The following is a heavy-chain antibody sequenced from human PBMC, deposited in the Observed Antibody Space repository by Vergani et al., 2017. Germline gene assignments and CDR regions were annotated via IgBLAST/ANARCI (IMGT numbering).Heavy chain of an antibody. D-gene: IGHD3-22*01. Sequence: EVQLVQSGAEVKKPGESLKISCKGSGYSFTSYWIGWVRQMPGKGLEWMGIIYPGDSDTRYSPSFQGQVTISADKSISTAYLQWSSLKDSDTAMYYCARLGYYDSSRYYFMSPTRHAFDIWGQGTMVTVSS. CDR1: GYSFTSYW. J-gene: IGHJ3*02. V-gene: IGHV5-51*01. CDR3: ARLGYYDSSRYYFMSPTRHAFDI. CDR2: IYPGDSDT.